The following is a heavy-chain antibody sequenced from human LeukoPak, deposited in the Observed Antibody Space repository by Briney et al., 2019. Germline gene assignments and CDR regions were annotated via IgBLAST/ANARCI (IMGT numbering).Heavy chain of an antibody. D-gene: IGHD3-3*01. V-gene: IGHV3-23*01. CDR1: GFTFSSYS. CDR3: ASRARIGDFWSGPFDY. Sequence: GGSLRLSCAASGFTFSSYSMNWVRQAPGKGLEWVSGISGSGGTTYYADSVKGRFTISRDNSKNTLYLQMNSLRAEDTAVYYCASRARIGDFWSGPFDYWGQGTLVTVSS. CDR2: ISGSGGTT. J-gene: IGHJ4*02.